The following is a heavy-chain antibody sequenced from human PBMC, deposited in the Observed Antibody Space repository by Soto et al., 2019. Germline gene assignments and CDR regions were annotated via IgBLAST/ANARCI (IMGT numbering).Heavy chain of an antibody. J-gene: IGHJ4*02. CDR3: ARAPRGNYGYPSYFDY. V-gene: IGHV4-61*08. CDR1: GGSISRGDYY. D-gene: IGHD3-10*01. Sequence: PSETLSLTCTVSGGSISRGDYYWSWIRQPPGKGLEWIGYIYYSGSTNYNPSLKSRVTISVDTAKNQFSLKLSSVTAADTAVYYRARAPRGNYGYPSYFDYWGQGTLVTVS. CDR2: IYYSGST.